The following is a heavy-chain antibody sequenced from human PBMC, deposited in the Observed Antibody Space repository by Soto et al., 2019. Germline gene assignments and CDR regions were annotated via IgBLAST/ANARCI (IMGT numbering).Heavy chain of an antibody. D-gene: IGHD3-22*01. Sequence: PGGSLRLSCAASGFTFSTYAMNWVRQAPGKGLERVSAISGSGKSASYADSVKGRFTLSRDNSRDTLYLQMNSLRVEDTAVYFCAKGKDYFDSSGYSYFDSWGQGTRVTVSS. CDR2: ISGSGKSA. J-gene: IGHJ4*02. V-gene: IGHV3-23*01. CDR1: GFTFSTYA. CDR3: AKGKDYFDSSGYSYFDS.